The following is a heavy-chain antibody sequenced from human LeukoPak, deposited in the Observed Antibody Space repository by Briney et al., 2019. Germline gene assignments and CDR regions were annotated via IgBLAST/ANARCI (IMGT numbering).Heavy chain of an antibody. J-gene: IGHJ4*02. CDR1: GGSFSGYY. Sequence: SETLSLTCAVYGGSFSGYYWSWIRQPPGKGLEWIGEINHSGSTNYNPSLKSRVTISVDTSKNQFSLKLSSVTGADTAVYYCARARQWLVRGFDYWGQGTLVTVSS. CDR2: INHSGST. CDR3: ARARQWLVRGFDY. V-gene: IGHV4-34*01. D-gene: IGHD6-19*01.